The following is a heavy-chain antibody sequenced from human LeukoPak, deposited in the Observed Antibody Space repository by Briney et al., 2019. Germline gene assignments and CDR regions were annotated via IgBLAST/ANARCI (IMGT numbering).Heavy chain of an antibody. CDR2: IYPGDSDT. Sequence: AGESLKISCKGSGYRFKTKWIAWVRQAPGQGLEWIGIIYPGDSDTKYSPSSQGRVNFSVDTSIDTAYLQWHTLEASDTAMYYCARGRDPYGGNYDYWGQGTLVTVSS. V-gene: IGHV5-51*01. D-gene: IGHD5-24*01. CDR3: ARGRDPYGGNYDY. CDR1: GYRFKTKW. J-gene: IGHJ4*02.